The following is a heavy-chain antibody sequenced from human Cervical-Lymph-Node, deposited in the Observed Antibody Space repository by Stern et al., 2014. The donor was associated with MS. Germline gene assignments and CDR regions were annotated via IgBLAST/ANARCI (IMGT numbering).Heavy chain of an antibody. CDR3: ARPWGFGELRDAFDI. CDR1: GYSFTSYW. CDR2: IYPGDSDT. J-gene: IGHJ3*02. D-gene: IGHD3-10*01. V-gene: IGHV5-51*01. Sequence: VQLVQSGAEVKKPGESLKISCKGSGYSFTSYWIGWVRQMPGKGLEWMGIIYPGDSDTRYSPSFQGRATISADNSISTACLQWSSLKASDAAMYYCARPWGFGELRDAFDIWGQGTMVTVSS.